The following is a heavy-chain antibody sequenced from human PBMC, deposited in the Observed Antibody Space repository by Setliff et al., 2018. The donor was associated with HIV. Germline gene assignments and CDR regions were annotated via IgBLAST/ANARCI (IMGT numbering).Heavy chain of an antibody. CDR1: GFSLSTSGMC. J-gene: IGHJ4*02. CDR3: ARMGSGSYSMYYFDY. CDR2: IDWDDDK. D-gene: IGHD1-26*01. Sequence: GPTVVNPTQTLTLTCTFSGFSLSTSGMCVSWIRQPPGKALEWLARIDWDDDKYYNTSLKTRLTISKDTSKNQVVLTMTNVDPVDTATYYCARMGSGSYSMYYFDYWGQGTLVTVSS. V-gene: IGHV2-70*11.